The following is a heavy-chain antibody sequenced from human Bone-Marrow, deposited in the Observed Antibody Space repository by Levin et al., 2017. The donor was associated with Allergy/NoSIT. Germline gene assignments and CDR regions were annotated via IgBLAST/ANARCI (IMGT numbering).Heavy chain of an antibody. CDR2: ISAYNGNT. V-gene: IGHV1-18*01. Sequence: ASVKVSCKASGYTFTSYGISWVRQAPGQGLEWMGWISAYNGNTNYAQKLQGRVTMTTDTSTSTAYMELRSLRSDDTAVYYCARDLNSSWSWWSAYFDYWGQGTLVTVSS. CDR1: GYTFTSYG. D-gene: IGHD6-13*01. J-gene: IGHJ4*02. CDR3: ARDLNSSWSWWSAYFDY.